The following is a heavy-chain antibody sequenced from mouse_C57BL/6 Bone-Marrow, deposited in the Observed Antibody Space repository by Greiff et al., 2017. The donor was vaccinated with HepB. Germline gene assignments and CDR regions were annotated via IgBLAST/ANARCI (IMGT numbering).Heavy chain of an antibody. CDR3: TRRRKYSGSSPYYYAMDY. CDR2: IYPGNSDT. D-gene: IGHD1-1*01. J-gene: IGHJ4*01. V-gene: IGHV1-5*01. CDR1: GYTFTSYW. Sequence: VQLQQSGTVLARPGASVKMSCKTSGYTFTSYWMHWVKQRPGQGLEWIGAIYPGNSDTSYNQKFKGKAKLTAVTSASTAYMELSSLTNEDSAVYYSTRRRKYSGSSPYYYAMDYWGQGTSVTVSS.